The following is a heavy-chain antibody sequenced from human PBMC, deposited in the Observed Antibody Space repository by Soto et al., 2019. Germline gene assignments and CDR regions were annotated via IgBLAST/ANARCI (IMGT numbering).Heavy chain of an antibody. V-gene: IGHV1-8*01. J-gene: IGHJ6*03. CDR2: MNPNSDNT. D-gene: IGHD2-15*01. CDR3: ARASSGGTCPECDYYYYMDV. CDR1: GYTFTSYD. Sequence: ASVKVSCKASGYTFTSYDINWVRQATGQGLEWMGWMNPNSDNTGYAQKFQGRVTMTRNTSISTAYMELSSVRFEDSAVYYCARASSGGTCPECDYYYYMDVWGKGTTVTVSS.